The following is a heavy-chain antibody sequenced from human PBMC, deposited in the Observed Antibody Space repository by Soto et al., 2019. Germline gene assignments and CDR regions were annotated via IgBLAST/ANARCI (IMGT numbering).Heavy chain of an antibody. CDR2: ISYDGGNK. CDR1: NFVFSVYS. CDR3: ASDKDQYDFWGGTLDS. Sequence: QLVESGGGVVQPERSLKLSCTASNFVFSVYSLHWVRQAPGKGLEWVALISYDGGNKYYADSVKGRFTISRDNSKNTLYLRMNSLRREYTAVYYCASDKDQYDFWGGTLDSWGQGTLVTVSS. D-gene: IGHD3-3*01. V-gene: IGHV3-30-3*01. J-gene: IGHJ4*02.